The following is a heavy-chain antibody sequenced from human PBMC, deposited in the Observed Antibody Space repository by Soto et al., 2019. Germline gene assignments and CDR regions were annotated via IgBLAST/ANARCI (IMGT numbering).Heavy chain of an antibody. CDR3: ARGDSSSWYFGDENWFDP. D-gene: IGHD6-13*01. Sequence: PSETLSLTCAVSGYSISSGYYWGWIRQPPGKGLEWIGSIYHSGSTYYNPSLKSRVTISVDTSKNQFSLQLNSVTPEDTAVYYCARGDSSSWYFGDENWFDPWGQGTLVTVSS. CDR2: IYHSGST. CDR1: GYSISSGYY. J-gene: IGHJ5*02. V-gene: IGHV4-38-2*01.